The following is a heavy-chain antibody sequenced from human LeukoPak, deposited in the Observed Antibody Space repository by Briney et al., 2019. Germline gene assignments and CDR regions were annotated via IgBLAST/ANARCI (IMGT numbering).Heavy chain of an antibody. Sequence: GGSLRLSCAASGFTFSNYDMHWARQATGKGLEWVSAIGTAGDTYYPGSVKGRFTISREYAKNSLYLQMNSLRAGDTAVYYCARGPATVTASYYYYGMNVWGQGTTVTVSS. CDR3: ARGPATVTASYYYYGMNV. CDR2: IGTAGDT. CDR1: GFTFSNYD. J-gene: IGHJ6*02. D-gene: IGHD4-17*01. V-gene: IGHV3-13*01.